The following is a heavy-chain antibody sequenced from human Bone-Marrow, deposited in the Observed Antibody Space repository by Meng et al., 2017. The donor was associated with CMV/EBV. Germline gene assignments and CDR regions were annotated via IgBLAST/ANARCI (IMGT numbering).Heavy chain of an antibody. Sequence: SVKVSCKASGYTFTGYYMHWVRQAPGQGLEWIGWIVVGSGNTNYAQKFQERVTITRDMSTSTAYMELSSLRSEDTAVYYCAAGDNSSGAVRWSAFDIWGQGTMVTVSS. CDR1: GYTFTGYY. V-gene: IGHV1-58*02. CDR2: IVVGSGNT. D-gene: IGHD6-19*01. J-gene: IGHJ3*02. CDR3: AAGDNSSGAVRWSAFDI.